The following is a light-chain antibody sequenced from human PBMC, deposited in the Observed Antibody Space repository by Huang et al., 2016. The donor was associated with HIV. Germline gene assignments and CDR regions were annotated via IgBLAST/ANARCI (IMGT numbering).Light chain of an antibody. V-gene: IGKV2-28*01. CDR1: QSLLHSNGYNS. J-gene: IGKJ1*01. CDR2: LVS. CDR3: MQALETRRT. Sequence: DIVMTQSPISLPVTPGESASISCRSSQSLLHSNGYNSLDWYLQKPGQSPQLLIFLVSNRASGVPDRVSGIGSGTNFTLKISGVQAEDSGVYYCMQALETRRTFGQGTKVEIK.